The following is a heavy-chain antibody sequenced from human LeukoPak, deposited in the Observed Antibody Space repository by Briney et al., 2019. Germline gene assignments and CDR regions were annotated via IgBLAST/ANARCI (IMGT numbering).Heavy chain of an antibody. CDR3: AKDHDRAPVQWLGYYYYGMDV. CDR1: GFTFSSYW. CDR2: ISGSGGST. J-gene: IGHJ6*02. Sequence: SGGSLRLSCAASGFTFSSYWMHWVRQAPGKGLEWVSAISGSGGSTYYADSVKGRFTISRDNSKNTLYLQMNSLRAEDTAVYYCAKDHDRAPVQWLGYYYYGMDVWGRGTTVTVSS. V-gene: IGHV3-23*01. D-gene: IGHD6-19*01.